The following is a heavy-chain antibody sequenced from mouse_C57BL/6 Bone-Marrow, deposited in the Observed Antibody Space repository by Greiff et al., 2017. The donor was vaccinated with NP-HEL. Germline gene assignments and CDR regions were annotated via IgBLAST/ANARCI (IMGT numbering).Heavy chain of an antibody. CDR2: IDPANGNT. D-gene: IGHD1-1*01. J-gene: IGHJ2*01. Sequence: EVQLQQSVAELVRPGASVKLSCTASGFNIKNSYMHWVKQRPEQGLEWIGMIDPANGNTKYAPKFQGKATITADTSSNTAYLQLSSLTSEDTAIYYCARGYGSRPYYFDYRGQGTTLTVSS. V-gene: IGHV14-3*01. CDR3: ARGYGSRPYYFDY. CDR1: GFNIKNSY.